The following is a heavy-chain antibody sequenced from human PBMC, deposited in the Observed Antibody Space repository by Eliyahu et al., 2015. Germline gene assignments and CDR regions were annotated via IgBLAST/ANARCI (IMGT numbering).Heavy chain of an antibody. V-gene: IGHV3-21*01. Sequence: EVQLVESGGGLVKPGGSLRLSCAASGFTFSSYSMNWVRQAPGKGLEWVSSISSSSSYIYYADSVKGRFTISRDNAKNSLYLQMNSLRAEDTAVYYCAYGSGSYYTRRNDAFDIWGQGTMVTVSS. J-gene: IGHJ3*02. CDR3: AYGSGSYYTRRNDAFDI. CDR1: GFTFSSYS. D-gene: IGHD3-10*01. CDR2: ISSSSSYI.